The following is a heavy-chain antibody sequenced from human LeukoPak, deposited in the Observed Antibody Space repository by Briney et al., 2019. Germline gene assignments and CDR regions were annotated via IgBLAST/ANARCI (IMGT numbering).Heavy chain of an antibody. J-gene: IGHJ4*02. V-gene: IGHV1-18*01. CDR3: AREYYYDSSGYLIGQYFDY. CDR1: GYTFTRYG. Sequence: ASVKVSCKASGYTFTRYGISWVRQTPGQGLEWMGWISAYNGNTNYAQKLQGRVTMTTDTSTSTAYMELRSLRSDDTAVYYCAREYYYDSSGYLIGQYFDYWGQGTLVTVSS. CDR2: ISAYNGNT. D-gene: IGHD3-22*01.